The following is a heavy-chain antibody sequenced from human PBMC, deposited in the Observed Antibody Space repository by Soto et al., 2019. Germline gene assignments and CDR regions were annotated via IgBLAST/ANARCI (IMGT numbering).Heavy chain of an antibody. D-gene: IGHD2-21*02. CDR1: GFTVSNNY. V-gene: IGHV3-53*04. CDR3: ATSPRDSTSLYFDS. Sequence: EVQLVESGGGLVQPGGSLRLSCAASGFTVSNNYMSWVRQAPGKGLEWVSLVYSGGTTYYADSVKGRFTISRDNSKNMLYHQMSSLRVEDTAVYYCATSPRDSTSLYFDSWGQGTLVTVSS. J-gene: IGHJ4*02. CDR2: VYSGGTT.